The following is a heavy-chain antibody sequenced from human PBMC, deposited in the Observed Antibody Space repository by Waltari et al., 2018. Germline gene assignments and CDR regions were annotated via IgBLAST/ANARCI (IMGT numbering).Heavy chain of an antibody. V-gene: IGHV4-39*01. CDR2: IYYSGST. J-gene: IGHJ4*02. CDR1: GGSISSSSYY. Sequence: QLQLQESGPGLVKPSETLSLTCTVSGGSISSSSYYWGWIRQPPGKGLEWIGSIYYSGSTYYNPSLKSRVTISVDTSKNQFSLKLSSVTAADTAVYYCARLVGYYDSSGYHPYYFDYWGQGTLVTVSS. D-gene: IGHD3-22*01. CDR3: ARLVGYYDSSGYHPYYFDY.